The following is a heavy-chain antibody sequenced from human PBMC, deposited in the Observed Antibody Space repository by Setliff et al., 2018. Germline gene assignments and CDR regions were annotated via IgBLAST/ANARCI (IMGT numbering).Heavy chain of an antibody. J-gene: IGHJ4*02. D-gene: IGHD6-6*01. CDR3: ARGRNVAARLLDS. CDR2: IHYRGTT. CDR1: GASINSGSNY. V-gene: IGHV4-39*05. Sequence: PSETPSLTCTVSGASINSGSNYWGWIRQPPGKGLEWIGRIHYRGTTYSNASLASRLTLSVDTSKNQFSLKLTSVTAADTAVYYCARGRNVAARLLDSWGQGARVTVSS.